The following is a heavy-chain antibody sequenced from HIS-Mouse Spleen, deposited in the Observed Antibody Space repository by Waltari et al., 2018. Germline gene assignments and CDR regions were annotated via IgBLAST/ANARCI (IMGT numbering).Heavy chain of an antibody. Sequence: QVQLVQSGAEVKKPGASVKVSCKAAGYTFTGYYMHWVRQAPGQGLEWMGWINPNRGSTNYAQKFQGRVTMTRDTSISTAYMELSRLRSDDTAVYYCARGTGTDAFDIWGQGTMVTVSS. CDR1: GYTFTGYY. CDR3: ARGTGTDAFDI. CDR2: INPNRGST. V-gene: IGHV1-2*02. J-gene: IGHJ3*02. D-gene: IGHD1-1*01.